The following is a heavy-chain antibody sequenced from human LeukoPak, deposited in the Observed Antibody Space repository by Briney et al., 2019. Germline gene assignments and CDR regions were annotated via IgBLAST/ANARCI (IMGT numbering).Heavy chain of an antibody. D-gene: IGHD1-26*01. CDR1: GGSFSGYY. CDR2: INHSGST. CDR3: ATADYRYSGSYSFDY. V-gene: IGHV4-34*01. Sequence: SETLSLTCAVYGGSFSGYYWSWIHQPPGKGLEWIGEINHSGSTNYNPSLKSRVTISVDTSKNQFSLKLSSVTAADTAVYYCATADYRYSGSYSFDYWGQGTLVTVSS. J-gene: IGHJ4*02.